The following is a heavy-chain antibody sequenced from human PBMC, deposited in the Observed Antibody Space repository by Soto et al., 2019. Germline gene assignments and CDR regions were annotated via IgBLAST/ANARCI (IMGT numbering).Heavy chain of an antibody. CDR1: GFTFSSYA. D-gene: IGHD3-16*01. Sequence: EVQLLESGGGLVQPGGSLRLSCAASGFTFSSYAMSWVRQAPGKGLEWVSAISGSGGSTYYADSVKGRFTISRDNSEDTMYLQMNSQRAEDTAVYYCAKGLHLGELFDLYYYYYYMDVWGKGTTVTVSS. CDR2: ISGSGGST. V-gene: IGHV3-23*01. J-gene: IGHJ6*03. CDR3: AKGLHLGELFDLYYYYYYMDV.